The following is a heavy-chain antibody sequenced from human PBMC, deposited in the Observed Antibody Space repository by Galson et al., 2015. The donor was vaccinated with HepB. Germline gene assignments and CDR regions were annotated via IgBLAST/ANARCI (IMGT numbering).Heavy chain of an antibody. CDR2: INPNSGGT. J-gene: IGHJ3*02. V-gene: IGHV1-2*04. D-gene: IGHD3-10*01. CDR1: GYTFTGYY. Sequence: SVKVSCKASGYTFTGYYMHWVRQAPGQGLEWMGWINPNSGGTNYAQKFQGWVTMTRDTSISTAYMELSRLRSDDTAVYYCARVATMVRGVGAFDIWGQGTMVTVSS. CDR3: ARVATMVRGVGAFDI.